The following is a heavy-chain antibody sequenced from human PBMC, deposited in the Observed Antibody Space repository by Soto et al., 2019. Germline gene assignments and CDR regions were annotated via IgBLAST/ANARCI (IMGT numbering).Heavy chain of an antibody. Sequence: QVQLVESGGGVVQPGRSLRLSCAASGFTFSSSPMHWVRQAPGKGLEWVAVISYDGSNKYYADSVKGRFTISRDNSKNTLYLQINSLRAEDTAVYYCARDDDCSGGICYSNYAFDIWGQGTMVTVSS. D-gene: IGHD2-15*01. J-gene: IGHJ3*02. CDR3: ARDDDCSGGICYSNYAFDI. V-gene: IGHV3-30-3*01. CDR2: ISYDGSNK. CDR1: GFTFSSSP.